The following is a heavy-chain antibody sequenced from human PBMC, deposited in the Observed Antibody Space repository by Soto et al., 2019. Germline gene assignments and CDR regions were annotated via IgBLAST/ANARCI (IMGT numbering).Heavy chain of an antibody. J-gene: IGHJ6*02. CDR2: IIPIFGTA. V-gene: IGHV1-69*13. D-gene: IGHD2-2*01. Sequence: SVKVSCKASGGTFSSYAISWVRQAPGQGLEWMGGIIPIFGTANYAQKFRGRVTITADESTSTAYMELSSLRSEDTAVYYCARAWEIVVVPASLGGNYYYGTDVWGQGTTVTVSS. CDR1: GGTFSSYA. CDR3: ARAWEIVVVPASLGGNYYYGTDV.